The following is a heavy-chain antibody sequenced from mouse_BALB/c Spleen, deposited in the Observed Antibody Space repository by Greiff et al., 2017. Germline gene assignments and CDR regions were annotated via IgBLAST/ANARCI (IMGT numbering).Heavy chain of an antibody. CDR3: ASIYRYDAWFAY. V-gene: IGHV2-2*02. CDR2: IWSGGST. D-gene: IGHD2-14*01. J-gene: IGHJ3*01. Sequence: VKLMESGPGLVQPSQSLSITCTVSGFSLTSYGVHWVRQSPGKGLEWLGVIWSGGSTDYNAAFISRLSISKDNSKSQVFFKMNILQANDTAIYYCASIYRYDAWFAYWGQGTLVTVSA. CDR1: GFSLTSYG.